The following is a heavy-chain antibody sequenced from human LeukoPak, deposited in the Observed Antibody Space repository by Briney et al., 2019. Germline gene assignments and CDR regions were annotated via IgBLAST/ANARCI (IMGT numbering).Heavy chain of an antibody. D-gene: IGHD1-14*01. CDR1: GFTFSSYS. V-gene: IGHV3-21*01. CDR2: ISTTSSYI. Sequence: GGSLRLSCAASGFTFSSYSMNWVRQAPGKGLEWVSSISTTSSYIYYADSVKGRLTISRDNAKNSLYLQMNSLRAEDTAVYYCARRKGQLGYWGQGTLVTVSS. J-gene: IGHJ4*02. CDR3: ARRKGQLGY.